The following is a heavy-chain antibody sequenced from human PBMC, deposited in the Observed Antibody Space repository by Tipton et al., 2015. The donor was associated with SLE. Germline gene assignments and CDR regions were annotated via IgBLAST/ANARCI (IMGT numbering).Heavy chain of an antibody. V-gene: IGHV4-61*09. CDR1: GGSISSGSYY. D-gene: IGHD3-22*01. Sequence: TLSLTCTVSGGSISSGSYYWSWIRQPAGEGLEWIGHIYTSGSTNYNPSLKSRVTISVDTSKNQFSLKLSSVTAADTAVYYCAREVDYYDSSGYYYDAFDIWGQGTMVTVSS. J-gene: IGHJ3*02. CDR2: IYTSGST. CDR3: AREVDYYDSSGYYYDAFDI.